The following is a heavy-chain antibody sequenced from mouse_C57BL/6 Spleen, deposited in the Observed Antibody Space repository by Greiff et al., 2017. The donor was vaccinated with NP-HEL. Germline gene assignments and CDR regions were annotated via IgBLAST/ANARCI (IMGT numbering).Heavy chain of an antibody. CDR2: INYDGSST. Sequence: EVKLVESEGGLVQPGSSMKLSCTASGFTFSDYYMDWVRQVPEKGLEWVANINYDGSSTYYLDSLKSRFIISRDNAKNILYLQMSSLKSEDTATYYCARGEPYYFDYWGQGTTLTVSS. J-gene: IGHJ2*01. CDR1: GFTFSDYY. V-gene: IGHV5-16*01. CDR3: ARGEPYYFDY.